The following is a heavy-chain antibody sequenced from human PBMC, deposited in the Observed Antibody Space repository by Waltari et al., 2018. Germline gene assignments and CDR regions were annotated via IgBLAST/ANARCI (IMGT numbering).Heavy chain of an antibody. Sequence: EVQLVESGGGLVQPGGSLRLSCAGSGFTFRSYWMSWVHQAPGKGLEWVANIKQDGSEKYYVDSVRGRFTVSRDNAKNSLYLQMNSLRVEDTAVYYCARTTGYSSGWYGYWGQGTLVTVSS. V-gene: IGHV3-7*03. D-gene: IGHD6-19*01. CDR2: IKQDGSEK. CDR1: GFTFRSYW. CDR3: ARTTGYSSGWYGY. J-gene: IGHJ4*02.